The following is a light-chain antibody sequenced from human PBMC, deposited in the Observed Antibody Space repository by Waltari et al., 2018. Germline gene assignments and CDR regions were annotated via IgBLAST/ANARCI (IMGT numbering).Light chain of an antibody. CDR3: QQSYRAPLT. CDR2: ATS. CDR1: EDLNKY. J-gene: IGKJ4*01. Sequence: DIQMTQSPSSLSASVGDRVTITCRASEDLNKYLNWYQQKPGKAPRLLISATSTLRSGVPSSFSGSSSGTDFSLTISSLQAEDFAIYYCQQSYRAPLTFGGGTKVEI. V-gene: IGKV1-39*01.